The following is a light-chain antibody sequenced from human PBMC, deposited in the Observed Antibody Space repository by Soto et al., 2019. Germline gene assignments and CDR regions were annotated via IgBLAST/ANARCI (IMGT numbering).Light chain of an antibody. V-gene: IGKV1-39*01. CDR2: DAS. J-gene: IGKJ5*01. CDR1: QSISTY. CDR3: QQSYMDPIT. Sequence: DIQMTQSPSSLSASVGNRVTITCRASQSISTYLNWYQKKPGKAPNLLIYDASRLQSGVPSRFSGSGGGTDFTPFISSVQPEDFATYFCQQSYMDPITFGQGTQLEI.